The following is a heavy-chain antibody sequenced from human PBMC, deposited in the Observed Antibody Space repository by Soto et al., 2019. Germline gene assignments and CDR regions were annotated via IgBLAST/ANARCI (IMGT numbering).Heavy chain of an antibody. CDR2: MNPNSGNT. D-gene: IGHD3-16*01. V-gene: IGHV1-8*01. Sequence: GASVKVSCKASGYTFTSYDINWVRQATGQGLEWMGWMNPNSGNTGYAQKFQGRVTMTRNTSISTAYMELSSLRSEDTAVYYCARGWGIFPVDYYYYMDVWGKGTTVTVSS. J-gene: IGHJ6*03. CDR1: GYTFTSYD. CDR3: ARGWGIFPVDYYYYMDV.